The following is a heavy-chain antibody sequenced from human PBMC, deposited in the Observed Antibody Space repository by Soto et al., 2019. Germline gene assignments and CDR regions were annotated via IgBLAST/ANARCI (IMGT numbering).Heavy chain of an antibody. V-gene: IGHV3-20*04. Sequence: EVQLVESGGGVVRPGGSLRLSCAASGFTFDDYGMPWVRQAPGKGLEWVSGINWNGGSTGYADSVKGRFTISRDNAKKYLYLQMNSLRAEDTAVYYCARGGRSVSHFDYWGQGTLVTVSS. CDR1: GFTFDDYG. D-gene: IGHD3-16*01. J-gene: IGHJ4*02. CDR3: ARGGRSVSHFDY. CDR2: INWNGGST.